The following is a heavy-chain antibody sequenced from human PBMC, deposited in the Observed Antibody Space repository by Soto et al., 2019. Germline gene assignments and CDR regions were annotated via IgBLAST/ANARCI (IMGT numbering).Heavy chain of an antibody. J-gene: IGHJ4*02. D-gene: IGHD4-17*01. Sequence: EVQLVESGGGLVQPGGSLRLSCAASGFSFSSYSMNWVRQAPGKGLGWVSYISSSSSTIYYADSVKGRLTISRDKPKNSLYRQLQSLRAEDTAVYYCARFPTVSPPDRDYLGQGTLVTVAT. CDR2: ISSSSSTI. CDR1: GFSFSSYS. V-gene: IGHV3-48*01. CDR3: ARFPTVSPPDRDY.